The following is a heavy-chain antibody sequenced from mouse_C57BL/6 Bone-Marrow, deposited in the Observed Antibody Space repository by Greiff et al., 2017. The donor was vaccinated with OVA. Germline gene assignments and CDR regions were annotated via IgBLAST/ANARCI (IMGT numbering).Heavy chain of an antibody. CDR1: GYTFTSYW. Sequence: LVESGAELVMPGASVKLSCKASGYTFTSYWMHWVKQRPGQGLEWIGEIDPSDSYTNYNQKFKGKCTLTVDKASSTAYMQRSRQTSEDAAVYYCASGGLRPYWGQGTSVTVSS. J-gene: IGHJ4*01. V-gene: IGHV1-69*01. CDR2: IDPSDSYT. D-gene: IGHD2-4*01. CDR3: ASGGLRPY.